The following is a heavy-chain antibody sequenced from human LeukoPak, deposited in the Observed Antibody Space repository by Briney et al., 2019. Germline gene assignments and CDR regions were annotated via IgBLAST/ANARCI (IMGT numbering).Heavy chain of an antibody. CDR3: TSPYYDFWSGYYAFDI. Sequence: PGRSLRLSCAASGFTFDDYAMHWVRQAPGKGLEWVSGISWNSGSIGYADSVKGRFTISRDNAKNSLYLQMNSLRVDDTAVYYCTSPYYDFWSGYYAFDIWGQGAMVTASS. CDR2: ISWNSGSI. V-gene: IGHV3-9*01. J-gene: IGHJ3*02. D-gene: IGHD3-3*01. CDR1: GFTFDDYA.